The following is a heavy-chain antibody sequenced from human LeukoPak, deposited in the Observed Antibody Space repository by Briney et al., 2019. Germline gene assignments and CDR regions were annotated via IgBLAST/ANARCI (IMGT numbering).Heavy chain of an antibody. Sequence: SVKVSCKASGGTFSSYAISWVRQAPGQGLEWMGRIIPILGIANYAQKFRGRVTVTADKSTSTAYMELSSLRSEDTAVYYCARGIVMVVAATLEDYYFDYWGQGTLVTVSS. D-gene: IGHD2-15*01. V-gene: IGHV1-69*04. CDR3: ARGIVMVVAATLEDYYFDY. CDR2: IIPILGIA. CDR1: GGTFSSYA. J-gene: IGHJ4*02.